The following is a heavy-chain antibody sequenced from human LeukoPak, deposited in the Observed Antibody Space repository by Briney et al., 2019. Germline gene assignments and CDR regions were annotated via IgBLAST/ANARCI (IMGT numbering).Heavy chain of an antibody. CDR2: IYYSGST. CDR1: GGSISSYY. J-gene: IGHJ4*02. V-gene: IGHV4-59*01. Sequence: SETLSLTCTVSGGSISSYYWSWIRQPPGKGLVWIGYIYYSGSTNYNPSLKSRVTISVDTSKNQCSLKLSSVTAADTAVYYCAREIEMATIDYWGQGTLVTVSS. CDR3: AREIEMATIDY. D-gene: IGHD5-24*01.